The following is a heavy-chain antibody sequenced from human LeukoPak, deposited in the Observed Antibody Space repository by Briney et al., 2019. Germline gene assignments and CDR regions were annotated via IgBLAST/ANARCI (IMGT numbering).Heavy chain of an antibody. V-gene: IGHV1-3*03. CDR2: INAGNGNT. J-gene: IGHJ5*02. CDR1: GYTFTSYT. D-gene: IGHD3-10*01. Sequence: ASVKVSCKASGYTFTSYTIHWVRQAPGQRLEWMGWINAGNGNTKYSQEFQGRVTITRDTSASTAYMELSSLRSEDMAVYYCARGPYYGSGSYNWFDPWGQGTLVTVSS. CDR3: ARGPYYGSGSYNWFDP.